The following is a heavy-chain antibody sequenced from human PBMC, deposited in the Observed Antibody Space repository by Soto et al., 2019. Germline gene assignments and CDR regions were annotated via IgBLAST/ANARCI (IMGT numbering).Heavy chain of an antibody. Sequence: PGGSLRLSCAASGFTFDDYAMHWVRQAPGKGLEWVSGISWNSGSIGYADSVKGRFTISRDNAKNSLYLQMNSLRAEDTALYYCAKDTGSRYYGSELLDAFDIWGQGTMVTVSS. CDR1: GFTFDDYA. CDR3: AKDTGSRYYGSELLDAFDI. V-gene: IGHV3-9*01. D-gene: IGHD3-10*01. CDR2: ISWNSGSI. J-gene: IGHJ3*02.